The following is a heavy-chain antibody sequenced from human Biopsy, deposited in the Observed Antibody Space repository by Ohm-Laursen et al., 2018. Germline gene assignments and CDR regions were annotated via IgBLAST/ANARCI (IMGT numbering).Heavy chain of an antibody. J-gene: IGHJ6*02. V-gene: IGHV1-69*13. CDR2: IITVSETA. CDR1: EGTFSNYG. Sequence: SVKVSCKAPEGTFSNYGVNWVRQAPGHGLEWMGGIITVSETAGYAERFQGRVTITADVTTTTAYMDLSGLRSEDTAVYYCVAYPSSGFFENNDDFAMDVWGQGTTVIVSS. CDR3: VAYPSSGFFENNDDFAMDV. D-gene: IGHD6-19*01.